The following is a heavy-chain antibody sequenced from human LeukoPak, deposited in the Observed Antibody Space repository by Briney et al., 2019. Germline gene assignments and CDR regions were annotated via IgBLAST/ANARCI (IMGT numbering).Heavy chain of an antibody. CDR1: GGSISRSTYY. CDR2: IYHSGST. J-gene: IGHJ3*02. CDR3: ARVITMIVVVDI. V-gene: IGHV4-39*07. Sequence: SETLSLTCTVSGGSISRSTYYWGWIRQPPGKGLEWIGYIYHSGSTYYNPSLKSRVTISVDRSKNQFSLKLSSVAAADTAVYYCARVITMIVVVDIWGQGTMVTVSS. D-gene: IGHD3-22*01.